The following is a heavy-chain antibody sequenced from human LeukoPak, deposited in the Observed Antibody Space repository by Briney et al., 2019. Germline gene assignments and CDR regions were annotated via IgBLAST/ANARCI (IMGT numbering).Heavy chain of an antibody. CDR1: GGSISSSNW. V-gene: IGHV4-4*02. Sequence: PSGTLSLTCAVSGGSISSSNWWSWVRQPPGKGLEWIGEIYHSGSTNYNPSLKSRVTISVDKSKNQFSLKLSSVTAADTAVYYCARGGIVGATHGAFDIWGQGTMVTVSS. CDR2: IYHSGST. CDR3: ARGGIVGATHGAFDI. J-gene: IGHJ3*02. D-gene: IGHD1-26*01.